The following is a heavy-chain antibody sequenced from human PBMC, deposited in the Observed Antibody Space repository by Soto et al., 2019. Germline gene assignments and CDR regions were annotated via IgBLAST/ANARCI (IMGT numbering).Heavy chain of an antibody. J-gene: IGHJ4*02. CDR1: GFTFSSYA. V-gene: IGHV3-23*01. CDR2: ISGSGGST. CDR3: ASRSSGWYFDY. D-gene: IGHD6-19*01. Sequence: EVQLLESGGGLVQPGGSLRLSCAASGFTFSSYAMNWVRQAPGKGLEWVSVISGSGGSTYYADSVKGRFTISRDNSKNALYLQMNSLSAEDTAVYYCASRSSGWYFDYWGQGTLVTVSS.